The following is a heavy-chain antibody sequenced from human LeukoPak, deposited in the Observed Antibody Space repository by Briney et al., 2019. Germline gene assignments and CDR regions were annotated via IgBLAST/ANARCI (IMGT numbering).Heavy chain of an antibody. V-gene: IGHV4-4*07. J-gene: IGHJ4*02. D-gene: IGHD3-3*01. CDR1: GGSISSYY. CDR3: ARALQKRFLEWSSPPHFDY. Sequence: SETLSLTCTVSGGSISSYYWSWIRQPAGKGLEWIGRIYTSGSTNYNPSLKSRVTMSVDTSKNQFSLKLSSVTAADTAVYYCARALQKRFLEWSSPPHFDYWGQGTLVTVSS. CDR2: IYTSGST.